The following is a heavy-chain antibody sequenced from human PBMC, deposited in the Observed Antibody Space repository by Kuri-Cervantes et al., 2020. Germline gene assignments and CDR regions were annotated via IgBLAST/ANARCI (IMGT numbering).Heavy chain of an antibody. CDR2: ISAYNGNT. CDR1: GYSFTSYG. V-gene: IGHV1-18*01. D-gene: IGHD6-19*01. Sequence: GESLKISCKGSGYSFTSYGISWVRQAPGQGLEWMGWISAYNGNTNYAQKLQGRVTMTTDTSTSTAYMELSSLRSEDTAVYYCARGFRAVAGTIDYWGQGTLVTVSS. CDR3: ARGFRAVAGTIDY. J-gene: IGHJ4*02.